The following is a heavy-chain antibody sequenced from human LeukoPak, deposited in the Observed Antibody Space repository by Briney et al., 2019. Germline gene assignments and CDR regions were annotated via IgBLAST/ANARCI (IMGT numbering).Heavy chain of an antibody. J-gene: IGHJ4*02. Sequence: SLRLSCVVSRFTFNNHWMYWVRQAPRKGLVWVSRISPDGSSTDFADSVKGRFTISRDNAKNTLYLQMNSLRVEDTAVYYCIRAWDYWGQGTLVTVSS. CDR2: ISPDGSST. V-gene: IGHV3-74*01. CDR3: IRAWDY. CDR1: RFTFNNHW.